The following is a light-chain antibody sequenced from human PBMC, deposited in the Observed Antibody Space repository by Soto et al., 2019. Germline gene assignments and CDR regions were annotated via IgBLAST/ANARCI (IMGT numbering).Light chain of an antibody. CDR2: WAS. CDR3: QQYYTTPFT. Sequence: DIVMTQSPDSLAVSLGERATINCKSSQSVLYSSNNKNYLAWYQQKPGQPPKLIIYWASTRESGVPDRFSGSGSGTGFTITISSLHAEDVSVYYCQQYYTTPFTFGPGTKVDIK. CDR1: QSVLYSSNNKNY. V-gene: IGKV4-1*01. J-gene: IGKJ3*01.